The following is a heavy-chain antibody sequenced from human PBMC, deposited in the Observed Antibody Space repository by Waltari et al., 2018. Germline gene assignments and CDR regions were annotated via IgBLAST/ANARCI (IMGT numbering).Heavy chain of an antibody. J-gene: IGHJ4*02. D-gene: IGHD4-17*01. CDR1: GFTFSDHY. CDR3: TTSLSGAINRY. CDR2: TKNKPANYIT. V-gene: IGHV3-72*01. Sequence: EVQLVESGGGLVQPGGSLRLSCAASGFTFSDHYMDWVRQAPGKGLEWVGHTKNKPANYITEYAASVKGRFTISRDGSQNFLYLQMNSLLIDDTAVYYYTTSLSGAINRYWGQGTLVTVSS.